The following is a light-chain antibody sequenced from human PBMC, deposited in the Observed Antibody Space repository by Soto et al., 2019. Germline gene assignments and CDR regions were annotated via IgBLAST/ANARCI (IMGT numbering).Light chain of an antibody. Sequence: EIVLTQSPAALSLSPGERATLSCRASQSVSSNLAWHQQKPGQAPRLLIYGASTRATGITDAFSGDGSGTEFTLTISSLQSEDFAVYYCQQYNNWPWTFGQGTKVEIK. CDR1: QSVSSN. CDR2: GAS. CDR3: QQYNNWPWT. V-gene: IGKV3-15*01. J-gene: IGKJ1*01.